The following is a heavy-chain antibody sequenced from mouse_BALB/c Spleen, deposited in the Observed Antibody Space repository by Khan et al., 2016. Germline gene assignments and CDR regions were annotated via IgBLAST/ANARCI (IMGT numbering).Heavy chain of an antibody. J-gene: IGHJ4*01. D-gene: IGHD2-4*01. V-gene: IGHV14-3*02. CDR2: IDPANGNT. CDR3: ARGLRPFDYAMDY. CDR1: GFNIKDTY. Sequence: VQLQQSGAELVKPGASVKLSCTASGFNIKDTYMHWVKQRPEQGLEWIGRIDPANGNTQYDPKFQGKATITSDTSSNTAYLQIISLTSYDTAVYYCARGLRPFDYAMDYWGQGTSVTVSS.